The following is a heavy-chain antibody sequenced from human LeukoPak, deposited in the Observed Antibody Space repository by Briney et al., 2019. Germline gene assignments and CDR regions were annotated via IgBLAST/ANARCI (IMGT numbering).Heavy chain of an antibody. D-gene: IGHD2-15*01. CDR2: INHSGST. J-gene: IGHJ4*02. Sequence: PSETLSLTCTVSGGSISTSNSYWSWIRQPPGKGLEWIGEINHSGSTNYNPSLKSRVTISVDTSKNQFSLKLSSVTAADTAVYYCARHVRGYCSGGSCAYYFDYWGQGTLVTVSS. V-gene: IGHV4-39*01. CDR3: ARHVRGYCSGGSCAYYFDY. CDR1: GGSISTSNSY.